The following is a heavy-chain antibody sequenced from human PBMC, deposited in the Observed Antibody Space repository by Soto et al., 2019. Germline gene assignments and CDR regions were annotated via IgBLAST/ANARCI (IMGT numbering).Heavy chain of an antibody. D-gene: IGHD1-1*01. Sequence: PGGSLRLSCAASGFTFEDSAMHWVRQAPGKGLEWVSGISWNGGVIGYADSMRGQFTISRDNAKNSLYLQMNNLRPEDTALYYCAQAHLDQYFLDVWGQGTTVTVSS. J-gene: IGHJ6*02. CDR2: ISWNGGVI. CDR3: AQAHLDQYFLDV. V-gene: IGHV3-9*01. CDR1: GFTFEDSA.